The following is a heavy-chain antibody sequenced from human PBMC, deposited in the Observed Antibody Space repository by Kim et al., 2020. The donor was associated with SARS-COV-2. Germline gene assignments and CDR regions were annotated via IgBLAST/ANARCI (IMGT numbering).Heavy chain of an antibody. CDR3: AKTYSSTWYVVDDY. J-gene: IGHJ4*02. Sequence: GGSLRLSCAASGFTFSSYAMSWVRQAPGKGLEWVSAISSSGYSPYYADSVKGRFTISRDNSKNTLYLQMISLRADDTAVYYCAKTYSSTWYVVDDYWGQGTLVTVSS. D-gene: IGHD6-13*01. V-gene: IGHV3-23*01. CDR1: GFTFSSYA. CDR2: ISSSGYSP.